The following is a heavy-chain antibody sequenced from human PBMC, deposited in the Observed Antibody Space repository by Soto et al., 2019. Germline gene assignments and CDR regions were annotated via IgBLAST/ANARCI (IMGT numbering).Heavy chain of an antibody. CDR2: IKPDGSEK. J-gene: IGHJ3*02. CDR3: SRGVHVLDI. CDR1: GFSFSPYW. D-gene: IGHD3-10*02. V-gene: IGHV3-7*04. Sequence: GGSLRLSCAASGFSFSPYWMSWVRQAPGKGLEWVANIKPDGSEKYYVDSVKGRFTISRDNANKSLYLQMNSLRAEDTAVYFCSRGVHVLDIWGQGTMVTVSS.